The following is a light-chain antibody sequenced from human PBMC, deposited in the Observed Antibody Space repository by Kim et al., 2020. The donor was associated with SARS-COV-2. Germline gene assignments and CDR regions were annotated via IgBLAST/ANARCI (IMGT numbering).Light chain of an antibody. V-gene: IGLV3-1*01. CDR1: TLGDKY. CDR2: QDS. Sequence: SVSPGKTASITCSGDTLGDKYACWYQQKPGQSPVLVIYQDSKRPSGIPERFSGSNSGNTATLTISGTQAMDEADYYCQAWDSSTYVFGTGTKVTVL. J-gene: IGLJ1*01. CDR3: QAWDSSTYV.